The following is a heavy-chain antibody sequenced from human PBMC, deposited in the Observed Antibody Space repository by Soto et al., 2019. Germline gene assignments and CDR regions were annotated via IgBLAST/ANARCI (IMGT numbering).Heavy chain of an antibody. J-gene: IGHJ4*02. CDR1: EDTFRNYA. Sequence: QVELVQSGAEVKKPGSSVKVSCQASEDTFRNYAISWVRQAPGQGLEWMGGIIPDGGRTSYAQKFQGRVTMTRDTSTSTVYMELSSLRSEDTAVYYCATRDPGHYWGQGTLVTVSS. V-gene: IGHV1-69*06. CDR2: IIPDGGRT. CDR3: ATRDPGHY.